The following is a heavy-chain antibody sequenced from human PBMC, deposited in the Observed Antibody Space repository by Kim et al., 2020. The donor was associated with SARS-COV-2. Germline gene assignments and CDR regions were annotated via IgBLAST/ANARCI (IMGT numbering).Heavy chain of an antibody. Sequence: GGSLRLSCITSGFSFTTYEMNWVRQAPGKGLEWIAYISTRGTTIFYADSVKGRFTISRDNALNSVFLQMNSLRDEDTATYFCAREDSSGYYGPRDFDDSG. CDR1: GFSFTTYE. V-gene: IGHV3-48*03. CDR3: AREDSSGYYGPRDFDD. D-gene: IGHD3-22*01. CDR2: ISTRGTTI. J-gene: IGHJ3*01.